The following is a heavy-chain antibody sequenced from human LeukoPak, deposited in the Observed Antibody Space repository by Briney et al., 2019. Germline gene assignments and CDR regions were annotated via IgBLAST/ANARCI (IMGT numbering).Heavy chain of an antibody. D-gene: IGHD3-3*01. CDR1: GYTFTSYG. CDR2: ISAYNGNT. J-gene: IGHJ4*02. Sequence: ASVKVSCKASGYTFTSYGISWVRQAPGQGLEWMGWISAYNGNTNYAQKLQGRVTMTTDTSTSTAYMEPRSLRSDDTAVYYCASSPRPGYYDFWSGSHYYFDYWGQGTLVTVSS. CDR3: ASSPRPGYYDFWSGSHYYFDY. V-gene: IGHV1-18*01.